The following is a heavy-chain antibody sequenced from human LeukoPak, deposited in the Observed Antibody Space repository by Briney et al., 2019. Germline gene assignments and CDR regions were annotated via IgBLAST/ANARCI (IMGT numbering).Heavy chain of an antibody. CDR1: GXTFSTYG. CDR3: APLAVAGPGFDY. V-gene: IGHV3-23*01. J-gene: IGHJ4*02. CDR2: VSRSGGST. Sequence: GGSLRLSCAASGXTFSTYGMSWVRQAPGKGLEWVSSVSRSGGSTYYADSVKGRFTISRDNSKNTLDLQMNSLRAEDTAVYYCAPLAVAGPGFDYWGQGTLVTVSS. D-gene: IGHD6-19*01.